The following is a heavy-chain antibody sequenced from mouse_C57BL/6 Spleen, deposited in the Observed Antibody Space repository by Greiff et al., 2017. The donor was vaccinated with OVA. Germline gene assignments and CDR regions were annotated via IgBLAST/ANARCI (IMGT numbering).Heavy chain of an antibody. Sequence: QVQLQQSGAELVRPGTSVKVSCKASGYAFTNYLIEWVKQRPGQGLEWIGVINPGSGGTNYNEKFKGKATLTADKSSSTAYMQLSSLTSEDSAVYFCARGESLYFDWWGQGTTLTVSS. J-gene: IGHJ2*01. CDR1: GYAFTNYL. V-gene: IGHV1-54*01. CDR2: INPGSGGT. CDR3: ARGESLYFDW.